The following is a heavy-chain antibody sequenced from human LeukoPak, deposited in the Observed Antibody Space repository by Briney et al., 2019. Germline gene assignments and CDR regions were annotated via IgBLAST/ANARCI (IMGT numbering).Heavy chain of an antibody. CDR2: IKQDGSEK. J-gene: IGHJ4*02. Sequence: SGGSLRLSCVVSGFSISNYWMNWVRQAPGKGLEWVANIKQDGSEKFYVDSVKGRFTISRDSAKNSLYLQMNSLRAEDTAVYHCASENFGNWGQGTLVTVSS. D-gene: IGHD1-7*01. CDR1: GFSISNYW. V-gene: IGHV3-7*05. CDR3: ASENFGN.